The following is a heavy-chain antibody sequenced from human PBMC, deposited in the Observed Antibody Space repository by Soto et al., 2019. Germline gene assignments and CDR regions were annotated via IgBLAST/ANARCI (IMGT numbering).Heavy chain of an antibody. CDR3: ASGGGQLSSTSSIFSFDY. CDR2: IYSGGST. Sequence: GGSLRLSCAASGFTVSSNYMSWVRQAPGKGLEWVSVIYSGGSTYYADSVKGRFTISRDNSKNTLYLQMNSLRAEDTAVYYCASGGGQLSSTSSIFSFDYWGQGTLVTVSS. J-gene: IGHJ4*02. V-gene: IGHV3-66*01. CDR1: GFTVSSNY. D-gene: IGHD3-16*01.